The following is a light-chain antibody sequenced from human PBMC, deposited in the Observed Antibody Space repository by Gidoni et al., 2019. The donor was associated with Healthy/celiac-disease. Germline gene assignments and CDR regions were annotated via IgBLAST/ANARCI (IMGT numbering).Light chain of an antibody. J-gene: IGKJ5*01. CDR2: GAS. CDR1: QRVSSN. V-gene: IGKV3-15*01. Sequence: IVMTQSPATLSVSPGERATLSCRASQRVSSNLAWYQQKPGQAPRLLIYGASTRATGIPARFSGSGSGTEFTLTISSLQSEDFAVYYCQQYNNWPPPITFGQGTRLEIK. CDR3: QQYNNWPPPIT.